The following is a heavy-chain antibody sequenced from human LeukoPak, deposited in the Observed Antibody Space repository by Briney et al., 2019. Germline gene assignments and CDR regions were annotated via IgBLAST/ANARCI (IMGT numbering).Heavy chain of an antibody. J-gene: IGHJ5*02. V-gene: IGHV1-46*01. CDR2: INPSGGST. Sequence: ASVKVSCGASGYTFTSDYMHWVRQAPGQGLEWMGIINPSGGSTSYAQKFQGRVTMTRDTSISTAYMELSRLRSDDTAVYYCARPPITIVRGVINWFDPWGQGTLVTVSS. CDR3: ARPPITIVRGVINWFDP. D-gene: IGHD3-10*01. CDR1: GYTFTSDY.